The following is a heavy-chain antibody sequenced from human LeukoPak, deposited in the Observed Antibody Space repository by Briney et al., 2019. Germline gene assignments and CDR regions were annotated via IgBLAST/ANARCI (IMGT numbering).Heavy chain of an antibody. CDR3: ARSVPAAISVGVWFGP. D-gene: IGHD2-2*02. J-gene: IGHJ5*02. V-gene: IGHV4-30-4*08. CDR1: GDSIINGDYY. Sequence: KSSQTLSLTCTLSGDSIINGDYYWSWIRQPPGKDLEWIGQTHYSGSTNYKASLKSRVIISVDTSKNQFSLKLISATAADTAVYYCARSVPAAISVGVWFGPWGQGTLVTVSS. CDR2: THYSGST.